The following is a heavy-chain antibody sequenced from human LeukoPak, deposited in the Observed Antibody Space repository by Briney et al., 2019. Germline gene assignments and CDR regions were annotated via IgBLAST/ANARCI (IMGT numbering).Heavy chain of an antibody. D-gene: IGHD1-1*01. CDR3: ARLQLKQSFDAFDI. J-gene: IGHJ3*02. V-gene: IGHV4-39*07. CDR1: GGSISSSRYY. Sequence: SETLSLTCTVSGGSISSSRYYWGWIRQPPGKGLEWIGSIYYTGNTYYNPSLKSRVTISVDTSKNQFSLKLSSVTAADTAVYYCARLQLKQSFDAFDIWGQGTMVTVSS. CDR2: IYYTGNT.